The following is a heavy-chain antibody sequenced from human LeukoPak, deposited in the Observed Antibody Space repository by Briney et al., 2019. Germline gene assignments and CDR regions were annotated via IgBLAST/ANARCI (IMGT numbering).Heavy chain of an antibody. J-gene: IGHJ2*01. CDR1: GFTFSSYA. Sequence: GGSLRLSCAASGFTFSSYAMGWVRQAPGKGLEWVSSISSSGTYIYYADSVKGRFTISRDNAKNSLYLHINSLSAEDTAVFYCARDLGVSKHRYFDLWGRGTLVTVSS. V-gene: IGHV3-21*01. D-gene: IGHD2-8*01. CDR2: ISSSGTYI. CDR3: ARDLGVSKHRYFDL.